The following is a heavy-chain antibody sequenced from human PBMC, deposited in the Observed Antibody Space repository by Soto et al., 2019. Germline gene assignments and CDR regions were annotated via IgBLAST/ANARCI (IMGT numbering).Heavy chain of an antibody. CDR2: ISYDGSNK. CDR3: ARVLVVPAEYYYYYYGMDV. J-gene: IGHJ6*02. CDR1: GFTFRSYA. D-gene: IGHD2-2*01. Sequence: GGSLRLSCAASGFTFRSYAMHWVRQAPGKGLEWVAVISYDGSNKYYADSVKGRFTISRDNSKNTLYLQMNSLRAEDTAVYYCARVLVVPAEYYYYYYGMDVWGQRTTVTVSS. V-gene: IGHV3-30-3*01.